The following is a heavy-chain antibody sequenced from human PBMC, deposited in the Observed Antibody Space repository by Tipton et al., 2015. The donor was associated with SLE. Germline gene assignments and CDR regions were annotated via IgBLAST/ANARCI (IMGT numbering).Heavy chain of an antibody. CDR2: IKEDGSEK. D-gene: IGHD1-26*01. Sequence: SLRLSCAASGFTFSSYWMSWVRQAPGKGLEWVASIKEDGSEKYYVDSVKGRFTICRDNAKNSLYLQMNSLRAEDTAVYYCARERWVGTNTYFGYWGQGRLVT. V-gene: IGHV3-7*01. J-gene: IGHJ4*02. CDR3: ARERWVGTNTYFGY. CDR1: GFTFSSYW.